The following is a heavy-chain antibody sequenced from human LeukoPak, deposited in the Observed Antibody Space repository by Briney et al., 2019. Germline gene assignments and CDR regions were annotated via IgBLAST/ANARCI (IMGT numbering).Heavy chain of an antibody. J-gene: IGHJ4*02. CDR2: ISYDGSNK. CDR1: GFSVSNNY. D-gene: IGHD2-2*01. Sequence: SGGSLRLSCAASGFSVSNNYMSWVRQAPGKGLEWVAVISYDGSNKYYADSVKGRFTISRDNSKNTLYLQMDSLRAEDTAIYYCARQCSIISCLWGQGTLVTVSS. V-gene: IGHV3-30*03. CDR3: ARQCSIISCL.